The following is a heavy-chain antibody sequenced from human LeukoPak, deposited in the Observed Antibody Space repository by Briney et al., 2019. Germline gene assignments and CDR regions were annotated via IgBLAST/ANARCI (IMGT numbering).Heavy chain of an antibody. J-gene: IGHJ4*02. D-gene: IGHD3-3*01. CDR1: GYTFINYG. CDR3: ARVLDDFWSGPTNYYFDY. Sequence: GASVKVSCKASGYTFINYGITWVRQAPGQGLEWMGRIIPILGITNYAQKFQGRVTITADKSTSTAYMELSSLRSEDTAVYYCARVLDDFWSGPTNYYFDYWGQGTLVTVSS. V-gene: IGHV1-69*04. CDR2: IIPILGIT.